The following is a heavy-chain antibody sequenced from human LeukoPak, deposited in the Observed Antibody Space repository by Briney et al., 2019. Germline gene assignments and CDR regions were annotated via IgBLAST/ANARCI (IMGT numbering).Heavy chain of an antibody. CDR3: ARGANGSGSHLSFFGY. D-gene: IGHD3-10*01. Sequence: PGASVKVSCKASGYTFTGYYMHWVRQAPGQGLEWMGWINPNSGGTNYAQKFQGRVTMTRDTSISTAYMELSRLRSDDTAVYYCARGANGSGSHLSFFGYWGQGTLVTVSS. CDR2: INPNSGGT. CDR1: GYTFTGYY. J-gene: IGHJ4*02. V-gene: IGHV1-2*02.